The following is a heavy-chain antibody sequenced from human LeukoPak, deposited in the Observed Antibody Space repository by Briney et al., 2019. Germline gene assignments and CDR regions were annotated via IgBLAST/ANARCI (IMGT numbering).Heavy chain of an antibody. J-gene: IGHJ4*02. CDR1: GFTFSSYA. Sequence: GGSLRLSCAASGFTFSSYAMSWVRQAPGKGLEWVSAISGSGGSTYYADSVKGRFTISRDNSKNTLYLQMNSLRAEDTAVYYCAKDQVWGSYRYTNPLFDYWGQGTLVTVSS. D-gene: IGHD3-16*02. V-gene: IGHV3-23*01. CDR2: ISGSGGST. CDR3: AKDQVWGSYRYTNPLFDY.